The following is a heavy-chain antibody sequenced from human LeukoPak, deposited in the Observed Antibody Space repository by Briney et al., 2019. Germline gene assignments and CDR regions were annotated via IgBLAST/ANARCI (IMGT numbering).Heavy chain of an antibody. CDR1: GYTFTGYF. J-gene: IGHJ6*03. CDR3: ARDYGDSSGHYYYYYMDV. Sequence: VASVKVSCKASGYTFTGYFMHWVRQAPGQGLGWMGWINPNSGGTNYAQKFQGRVTMTRDTSISTAYMELSRLRSDDTAVYYCARDYGDSSGHYYYYYMDVWGDGTTVTVSS. CDR2: INPNSGGT. V-gene: IGHV1-2*02. D-gene: IGHD4-17*01.